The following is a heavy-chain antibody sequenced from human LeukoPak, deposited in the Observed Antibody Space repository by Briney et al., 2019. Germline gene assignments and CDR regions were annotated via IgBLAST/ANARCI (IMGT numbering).Heavy chain of an antibody. CDR3: AKEYSGYDFDY. D-gene: IGHD5-12*01. V-gene: IGHV3-23*01. Sequence: TGGSLRLSCAASGFPLRSYSLSWVRQAPGKGLGWVSAISGSAGYTYYADSVKGRFTISRDISKNTLYLQMISLRADDTAVYYCAKEYSGYDFDYWGQGTLVTVSS. CDR2: ISGSAGYT. J-gene: IGHJ4*02. CDR1: GFPLRSYS.